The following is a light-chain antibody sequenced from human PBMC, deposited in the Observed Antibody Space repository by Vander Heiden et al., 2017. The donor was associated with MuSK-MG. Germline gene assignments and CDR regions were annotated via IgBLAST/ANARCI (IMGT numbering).Light chain of an antibody. V-gene: IGLV3-19*01. CDR2: SKN. J-gene: IGLJ3*02. CDR3: NSRDSSGNHVV. CDR1: SLRTYY. Sequence: SSELTQDPAVSVALGQTVKIPCQGDSLRTYYASWYQQRPAQAPLLVIYSKNNRPSGTPDRFSGSSSGNTASLTITGAQAEDEADDYCNSRDSSGNHVVFGGGTKLTVL.